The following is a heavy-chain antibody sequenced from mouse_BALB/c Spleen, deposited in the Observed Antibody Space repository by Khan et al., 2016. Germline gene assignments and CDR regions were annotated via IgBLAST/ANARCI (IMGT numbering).Heavy chain of an antibody. CDR1: GFTFSNYW. CDR2: IRLKSNNYAT. D-gene: IGHD3-1*01. V-gene: IGHV6-6*02. Sequence: EVKLEESGGGLVQPGGSMKLSCVASGFTFSNYWMNWVRQSPEKGLEWVAEIRLKSNNYATHYAESVKGRFTISRDDSISSFSLQMNNLRAEDTGIYYCTRRQLGLPWFAYWGQGTLVTVSA. J-gene: IGHJ3*01. CDR3: TRRQLGLPWFAY.